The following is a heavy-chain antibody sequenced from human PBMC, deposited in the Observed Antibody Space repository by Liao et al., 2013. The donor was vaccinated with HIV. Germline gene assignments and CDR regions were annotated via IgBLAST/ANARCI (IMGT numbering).Heavy chain of an antibody. CDR3: ARVTGNHYYYYYMDV. V-gene: IGHV4-39*07. J-gene: IGHJ6*03. CDR2: IYYSGST. Sequence: QLQLQESGPGLVKPSETLSLTCTVSGGSISSSSYYWGWIRQPPGKGLEWIGSIYYSGSTYYNPSLKSRVTISVDTSKNQFSLKLSSVTAADTAVYYCARVTGNHYYYYYMDVWGKGTTVTVSS. D-gene: IGHD7-27*01. CDR1: GGSISSSSYY.